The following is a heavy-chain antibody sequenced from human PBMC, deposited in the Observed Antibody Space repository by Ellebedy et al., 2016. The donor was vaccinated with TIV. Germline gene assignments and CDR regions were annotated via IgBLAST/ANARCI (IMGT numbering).Heavy chain of an antibody. J-gene: IGHJ4*02. D-gene: IGHD1-26*01. CDR1: GFTFSAHY. V-gene: IGHV3-72*01. CDR3: RAWIVGASH. CDR2: TTNKADRYST. Sequence: GESLKISCAASGFTFSAHYMDWVRQAPGKGLEWVGRTTNKADRYSTEYAASVKGRFTVSRDESNNSMYLSMNSLNIEDTAVYYCRAWIVGASHWGQGTMVTVSS.